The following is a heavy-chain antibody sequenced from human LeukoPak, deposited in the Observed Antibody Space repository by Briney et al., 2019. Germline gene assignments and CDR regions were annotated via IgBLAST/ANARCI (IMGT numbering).Heavy chain of an antibody. CDR2: ISYSGST. V-gene: IGHV4-39*01. Sequence: SETLSLTCTVSGGSISSSSYYWAWIRQPPGKGLEWIGSISYSGSTYYNPSLKSRVTISVDTSKNQFSLNLSSVTAADTAVYYCAINYYDTRKPWDWGQGTLVTVSS. D-gene: IGHD3-22*01. CDR3: AINYYDTRKPWD. J-gene: IGHJ4*02. CDR1: GGSISSSSYY.